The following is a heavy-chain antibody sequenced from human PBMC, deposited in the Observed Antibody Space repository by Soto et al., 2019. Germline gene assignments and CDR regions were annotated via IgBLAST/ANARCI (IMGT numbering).Heavy chain of an antibody. D-gene: IGHD2-21*02. CDR2: INAGNGNT. V-gene: IGHV1-3*01. CDR3: ARDLAPLIYCGGDCYKAPFDY. CDR1: GYTFTSYA. Sequence: GASVKVSCKASGYTFTSYAMHWVRQAPGQRLEWMGWINAGNGNTKYSQKFQGRVTITRDTSASTAYMELSSLRSEDTAVYYCARDLAPLIYCGGDCYKAPFDYWGQGTLVTVSS. J-gene: IGHJ4*02.